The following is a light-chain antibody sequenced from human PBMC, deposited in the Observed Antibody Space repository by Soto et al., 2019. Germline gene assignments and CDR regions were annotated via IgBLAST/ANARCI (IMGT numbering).Light chain of an antibody. Sequence: DIQMTQSPSTLSASVGDRVTITCRASQSISSWLAWYQQKPGKAPKLLIYKASSLEGGVPSRFSGSGSGTEFTLTISSLQPDDFATYYCQHHNSYPYTFGQGTELEIK. CDR3: QHHNSYPYT. CDR2: KAS. V-gene: IGKV1-5*03. CDR1: QSISSW. J-gene: IGKJ2*01.